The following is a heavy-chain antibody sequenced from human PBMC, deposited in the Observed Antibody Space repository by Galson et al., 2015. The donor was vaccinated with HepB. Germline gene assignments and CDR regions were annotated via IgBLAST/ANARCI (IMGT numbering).Heavy chain of an antibody. V-gene: IGHV3-73*01. CDR3: TRLFRDASNWYFDL. CDR2: IRSKPNSYAT. D-gene: IGHD6-6*01. J-gene: IGHJ2*01. Sequence: SLRLSCAASGFTFSGSAMHWVRQASGKGLEWVGRIRSKPNSYATAYAASVKGRFTISRDDSQNTAYLQMNSLKTEDTAVYYCTRLFRDASNWYFDLWGRGALVTVSS. CDR1: GFTFSGSA.